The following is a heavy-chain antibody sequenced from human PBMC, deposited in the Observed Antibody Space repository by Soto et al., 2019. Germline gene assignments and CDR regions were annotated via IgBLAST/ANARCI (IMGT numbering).Heavy chain of an antibody. CDR2: ITRSSIYI. V-gene: IGHV3-21*03. CDR3: ASSASLDAY. J-gene: IGHJ4*02. CDR1: GFTFSSYT. D-gene: IGHD1-26*01. Sequence: GGSLRLSCAASGFTFSSYTVNWVRQAPGKGLEWISSITRSSIYIYYADSVKGRSTISRDNAKNSLYLQMNSLRAKDTATYYCASSASLDAYWGQGTRVTVCS.